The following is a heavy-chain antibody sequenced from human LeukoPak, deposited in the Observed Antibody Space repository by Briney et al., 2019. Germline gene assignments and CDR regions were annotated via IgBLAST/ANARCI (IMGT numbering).Heavy chain of an antibody. Sequence: ASVKVSCKASGYNFITYGFSWVRQAPGQGLEWMGWINPYHGKTKYAQKFQGRVTMTTDTSTNTAHMELRSLTSDDTAVYFCARDRIAAAVLDFWGQGTLVTVSS. CDR3: ARDRIAAAVLDF. D-gene: IGHD6-13*01. J-gene: IGHJ4*02. V-gene: IGHV1-18*01. CDR1: GYNFITYG. CDR2: INPYHGKT.